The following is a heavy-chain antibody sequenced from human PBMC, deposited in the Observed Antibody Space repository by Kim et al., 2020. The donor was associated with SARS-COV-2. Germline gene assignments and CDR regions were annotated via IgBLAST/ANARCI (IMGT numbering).Heavy chain of an antibody. Sequence: SETLSLTCDVDGGSFSDYYWTWIRQPPGKGLDWIGEINHRGNTNYNPSLRSRVTISVDTSRNEFSLTLSSVTAADMAVYYCARGVRHCGELHRGWFDPWG. D-gene: IGHD3-10*01. J-gene: IGHJ5*02. CDR2: INHRGNT. CDR1: GGSFSDYY. V-gene: IGHV4-34*01. CDR3: ARGVRHCGELHRGWFDP.